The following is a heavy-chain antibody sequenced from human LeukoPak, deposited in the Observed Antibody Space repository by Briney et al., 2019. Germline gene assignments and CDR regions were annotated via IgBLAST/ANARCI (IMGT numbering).Heavy chain of an antibody. Sequence: GGSLILSCAASGFTFSSYSMNWVRPAPGKGLEWVSSISSSSSYIYYADSVKGRFTISRDNAKNSLYLQMNSLRAEDTAVYYCARDGHNWNDVGFDYWGQGTLVTVSS. J-gene: IGHJ4*02. CDR2: ISSSSSYI. CDR3: ARDGHNWNDVGFDY. D-gene: IGHD1-1*01. V-gene: IGHV3-21*01. CDR1: GFTFSSYS.